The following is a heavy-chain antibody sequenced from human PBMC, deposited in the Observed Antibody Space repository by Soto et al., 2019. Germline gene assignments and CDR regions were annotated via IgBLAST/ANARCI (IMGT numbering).Heavy chain of an antibody. J-gene: IGHJ6*02. CDR3: ARAPYLYSSNWYVGMDV. CDR1: GGTFSSYA. V-gene: IGHV1-69*05. CDR2: IIPICGTA. Sequence: SVKVSCKASGGTFSSYAISWVRQAPGQGLEWMGGIIPICGTASYAQKFQGRVTMTRDTSTSTAYMELSSLRSEDTAVYYCARAPYLYSSNWYVGMDVWGQGTTVTVSS. D-gene: IGHD6-13*01.